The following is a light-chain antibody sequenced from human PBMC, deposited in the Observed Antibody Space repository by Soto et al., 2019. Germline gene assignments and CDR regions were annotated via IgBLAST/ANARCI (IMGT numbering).Light chain of an antibody. V-gene: IGKV3-20*01. Sequence: EIVLTQSPGTLSLSPGERATISCRASQSVSESYLAWYQHKPGQAPRLLIYASSRATGIPDSFSGSGSGTVFTLTISRQAPEVCAVYYCQHYGTSALFGPGTKVDIK. CDR3: QHYGTSAL. CDR2: AS. CDR1: QSVSESY. J-gene: IGKJ3*01.